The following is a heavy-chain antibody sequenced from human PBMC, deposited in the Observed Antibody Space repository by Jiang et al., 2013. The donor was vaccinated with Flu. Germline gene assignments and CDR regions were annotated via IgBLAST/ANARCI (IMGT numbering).Heavy chain of an antibody. CDR1: GFTFSSYG. J-gene: IGHJ3*02. CDR3: ANGYYYDSSGYNDAFDI. D-gene: IGHD3-22*01. CDR2: ISYDGSNK. V-gene: IGHV3-30*18. Sequence: VQLLESGGGLVQPGGSLRLSCAASGFTFSSYGMHWVRQAPGKGLEWVAVISYDGSNKYYADSVKGRFTISRDNSKNTLYLQMNSLRAEDTAVYYCANGYYYDSSGYNDAFDIWGQGTMVTVSS.